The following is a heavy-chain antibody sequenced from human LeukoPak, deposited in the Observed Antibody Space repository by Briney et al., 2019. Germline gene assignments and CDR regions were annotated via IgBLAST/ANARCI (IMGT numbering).Heavy chain of an antibody. CDR1: GGSISSSNW. CDR3: ARDQAFLTMVRGAMAYFDL. V-gene: IGHV4-4*02. Sequence: ASETLSLTCAVSGGSISSSNWWSWVRQPPGKGLEWIGEIYHSGSTNYNPSLKSRVTISVDKSKNQFSLKLSSVTAADTAVYYCARDQAFLTMVRGAMAYFDLWGRGTLVTVSS. D-gene: IGHD3-10*01. CDR2: IYHSGST. J-gene: IGHJ2*01.